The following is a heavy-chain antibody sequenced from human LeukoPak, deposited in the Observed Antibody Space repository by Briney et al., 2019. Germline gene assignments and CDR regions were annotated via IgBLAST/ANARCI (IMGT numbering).Heavy chain of an antibody. CDR2: IKQDGSEK. D-gene: IGHD5-24*01. J-gene: IGHJ4*02. CDR1: GFTFSSYW. CDR3: ARQRDGYNWATDY. V-gene: IGHV3-7*03. Sequence: PGGSLRLSCAASGFTFSSYWMNWVRQAPGKGLEWVANIKQDGSEKYYVDSVKGQFTISRDNAKNSLYLQMNSLRAEDTAVYYCARQRDGYNWATDYWGQGTLVTVSS.